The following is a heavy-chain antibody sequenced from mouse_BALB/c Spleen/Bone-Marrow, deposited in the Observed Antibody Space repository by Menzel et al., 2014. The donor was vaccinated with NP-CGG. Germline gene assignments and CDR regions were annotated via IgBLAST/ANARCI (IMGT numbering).Heavy chain of an antibody. J-gene: IGHJ2*01. CDR1: GFTFSSFA. CDR3: ARSGSSSGYFDY. Sequence: EVKLMESGGGLVQPGGSRKLSCAASGFTFSSFAMHGVRQAPEKGLEWVAYISSGSSTIYYADTVMGRFTISRDNPKNTLFLQMTSLRSEDTAMYYCARSGSSSGYFDYWGQGTTLTVSS. CDR2: ISSGSSTI. D-gene: IGHD1-1*01. V-gene: IGHV5-17*02.